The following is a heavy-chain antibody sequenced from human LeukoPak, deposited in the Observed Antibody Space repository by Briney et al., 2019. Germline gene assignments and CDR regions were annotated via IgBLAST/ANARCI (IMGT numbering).Heavy chain of an antibody. V-gene: IGHV4-31*03. D-gene: IGHD2-21*02. Sequence: SETLSLTCTVSGDSVTSGGYFWTWLRQHPGKGLEWIGYISNSGTTSYNPSLKGRVSISVDTSNNQFSLRLSSVTAADTAVYYCARDVVVTSSPDAFDIWGQGTMVTVSS. CDR2: ISNSGTT. J-gene: IGHJ3*02. CDR1: GDSVTSGGYF. CDR3: ARDVVVTSSPDAFDI.